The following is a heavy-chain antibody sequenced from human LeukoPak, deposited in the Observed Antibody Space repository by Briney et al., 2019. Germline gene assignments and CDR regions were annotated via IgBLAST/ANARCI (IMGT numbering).Heavy chain of an antibody. D-gene: IGHD1-7*01. CDR2: ISAYNGNT. V-gene: IGHV1-18*01. CDR3: ARDSPITGTTYNYYYGMDV. CDR1: GYTFTSYG. J-gene: IGHJ6*02. Sequence: ASVTVSCKASGYTFTSYGISWVRQAPGQGLEWMGWISAYNGNTNYAQKLQGRVTMTTDTSTSTAYMELRSLRSDDTAVYYCARDSPITGTTYNYYYGMDVWGQGTTVTVSS.